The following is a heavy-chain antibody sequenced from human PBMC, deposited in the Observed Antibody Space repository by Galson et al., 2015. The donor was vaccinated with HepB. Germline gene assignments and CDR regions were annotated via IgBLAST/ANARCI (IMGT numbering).Heavy chain of an antibody. J-gene: IGHJ6*02. CDR1: GGTFSSYT. CDR2: IIPILGIA. D-gene: IGHD5-12*01. V-gene: IGHV1-69*02. CDR3: ARGQSYDGYYYYGMDV. Sequence: SVKVSCKASGGTFSSYTISWVRQAPGQGLEWMGRIIPILGIANYAQKFQGRVTITADKSTSTAYMELSSLRSEDTAVYYCARGQSYDGYYYYGMDVWGQGTTVTVSS.